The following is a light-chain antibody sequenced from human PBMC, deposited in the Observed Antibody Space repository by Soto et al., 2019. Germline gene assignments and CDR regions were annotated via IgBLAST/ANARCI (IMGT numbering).Light chain of an antibody. J-gene: IGKJ3*01. CDR3: QQYGSSPIFN. V-gene: IGKV3-20*01. Sequence: EIVLTQSPGTLSLSPGERATLSCRASQSVSSSYLAWYQQKPGQAPRLLIYGASGRATGIPDRFSGSGSGTDFTLTISRLEPEDFAVYYCQQYGSSPIFNFGPGTKVDIK. CDR2: GAS. CDR1: QSVSSSY.